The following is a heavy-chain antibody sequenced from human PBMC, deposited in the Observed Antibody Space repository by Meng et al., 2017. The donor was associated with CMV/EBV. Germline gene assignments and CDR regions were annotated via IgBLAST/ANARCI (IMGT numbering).Heavy chain of an antibody. CDR1: GGSISSSSYY. CDR2: IYYSGST. V-gene: IGHV4-39*01. Sequence: SETLSPTCTVSGGSISSSSYYWGWIRQPPGKGLEWIGSIYYSGSTYYNPSLKSRVTISVDTSKNQLSLKLSSVTAADTAVYYCARRDDFWSGYLNWGQGTLVTVSS. D-gene: IGHD3-3*01. CDR3: ARRDDFWSGYLN. J-gene: IGHJ4*02.